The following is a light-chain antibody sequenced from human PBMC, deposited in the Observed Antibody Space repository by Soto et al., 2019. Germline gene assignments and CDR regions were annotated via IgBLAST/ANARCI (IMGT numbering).Light chain of an antibody. Sequence: QSALTQPPSASGTPGQRVTISCSGIISNIGSNYVYWYQQLPGTAPKLLLYRNNQRPSGVPDRFSGSKSGTSASLAISGLRSEDEADYYCAAWDDSLRVFGGGTKLTVL. V-gene: IGLV1-47*01. CDR2: RNN. CDR1: ISNIGSNY. CDR3: AAWDDSLRV. J-gene: IGLJ2*01.